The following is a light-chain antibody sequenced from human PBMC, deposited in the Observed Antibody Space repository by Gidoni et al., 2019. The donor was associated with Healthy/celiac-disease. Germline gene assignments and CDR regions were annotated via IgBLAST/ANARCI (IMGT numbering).Light chain of an antibody. Sequence: QAGLTQPPSVSKGLRQTATLTCTGNSNNVGNQGAAWLQQHQGHPPKLLSYRNNTRPSGISERLSASRSGNTASLTITGLQPEDEADYYCSAWASSLSAWVFGGGTKLTVL. V-gene: IGLV10-54*01. CDR1: SNNVGNQG. CDR2: RNN. CDR3: SAWASSLSAWV. J-gene: IGLJ3*02.